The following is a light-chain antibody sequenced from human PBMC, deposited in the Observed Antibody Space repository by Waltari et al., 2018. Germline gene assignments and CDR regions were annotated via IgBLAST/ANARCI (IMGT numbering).Light chain of an antibody. V-gene: IGLV1-44*01. CDR3: STWDDRLTGVV. J-gene: IGLJ2*01. CDR2: SNN. Sequence: QSVLAQPPSASGTPGQRITISCSGSNSNIGSNTVNWYQQFPGTAPSLLIYSNNHRPSGVPDRFSASKSGSAAALAISGLHSEDEADYYCSTWDDRLTGVVFGGGTKVTVL. CDR1: NSNIGSNT.